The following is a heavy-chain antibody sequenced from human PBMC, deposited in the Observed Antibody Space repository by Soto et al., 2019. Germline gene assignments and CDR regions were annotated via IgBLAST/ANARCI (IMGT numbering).Heavy chain of an antibody. Sequence: GGSLRLSCAASGFTFSSYGMHWVRQAPGKGLEWVAVIWYDGSNKYYADSVKGRFTISRDNSKNTLYLQMNSLRAEDTAVYYCARDPNRFTFDYWGQGTLVTVSS. CDR1: GFTFSSYG. CDR3: ARDPNRFTFDY. CDR2: IWYDGSNK. J-gene: IGHJ4*02. D-gene: IGHD3-10*01. V-gene: IGHV3-33*01.